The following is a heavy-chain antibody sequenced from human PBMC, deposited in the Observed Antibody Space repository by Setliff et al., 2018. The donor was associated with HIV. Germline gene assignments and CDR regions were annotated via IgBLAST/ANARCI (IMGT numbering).Heavy chain of an antibody. Sequence: ASVKVSCKASGYTFTTCSIHWVRQAPGQRPEWMGWIHTGTGDTKYSQKFQGRVTITRDTSASTAYMDLNSLRSEDTAVYYCARDYSGYDYHTGDYWGQGTLVTVSS. CDR1: GYTFTTCS. J-gene: IGHJ4*02. CDR3: ARDYSGYDYHTGDY. D-gene: IGHD5-12*01. CDR2: IHTGTGDT. V-gene: IGHV1-3*04.